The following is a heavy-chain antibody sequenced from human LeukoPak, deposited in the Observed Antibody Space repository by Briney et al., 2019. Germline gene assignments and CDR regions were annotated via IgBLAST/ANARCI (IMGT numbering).Heavy chain of an antibody. D-gene: IGHD3-3*01. CDR1: GFTFGDYA. CDR2: IRSKAYGGTT. CDR3: TSTYYDFWSGYFLDY. Sequence: GGSLRLSCTASGFTFGDYAMSWVRQAPGKGLEGVGFIRSKAYGGTTEYAASVKGRFTISRDDSKSIAYLQMNSLKTEDTAVYYCTSTYYDFWSGYFLDYWGQGTLVTVSS. J-gene: IGHJ4*02. V-gene: IGHV3-49*04.